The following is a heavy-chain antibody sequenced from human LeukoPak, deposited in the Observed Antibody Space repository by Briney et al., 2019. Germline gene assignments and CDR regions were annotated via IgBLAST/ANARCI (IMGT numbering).Heavy chain of an antibody. CDR3: AKGHYFGDLGGGNFDL. CDR1: RFDFYKYG. V-gene: IGHV3-30*18. CDR2: ISSDERNK. J-gene: IGHJ4*02. Sequence: GRSLRLSCVASRFDFYKYGVHWVRQAPGKGLEWLAVISSDERNKYYADSVKGRFTISRDNSKNTLYLEMNDLRSEDTAVYYCAKGHYFGDLGGGNFDLWGQGTLVTVSS. D-gene: IGHD4-17*01.